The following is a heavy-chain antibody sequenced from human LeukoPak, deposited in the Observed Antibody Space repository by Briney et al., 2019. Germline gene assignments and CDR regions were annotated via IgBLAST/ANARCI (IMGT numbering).Heavy chain of an antibody. Sequence: ASVTVSCKASGGTFSSYAISWVRQAPGQGLEWMGGIIPIFGTANYAQKFQGRVTITADKSTSTAYMELSSLRSEDTAVYYCARRVGYCSSTSCWLGFDPWGQGTLVTVSS. D-gene: IGHD2-2*01. J-gene: IGHJ5*02. V-gene: IGHV1-69*06. CDR1: GGTFSSYA. CDR3: ARRVGYCSSTSCWLGFDP. CDR2: IIPIFGTA.